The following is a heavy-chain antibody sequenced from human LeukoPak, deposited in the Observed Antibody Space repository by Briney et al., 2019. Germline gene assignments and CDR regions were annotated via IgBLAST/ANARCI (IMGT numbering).Heavy chain of an antibody. Sequence: ASVKVSCKASGYTFTSYGISWVRQAPGQGLEWMGWISAYNGNTNYAQELQGRVTMTTDTSTSTAYMELRSLRSDDTAVYYCARVSQWLGPDYYYYGMDVWGQGTTVTVSS. D-gene: IGHD6-19*01. CDR2: ISAYNGNT. CDR3: ARVSQWLGPDYYYYGMDV. CDR1: GYTFTSYG. V-gene: IGHV1-18*01. J-gene: IGHJ6*02.